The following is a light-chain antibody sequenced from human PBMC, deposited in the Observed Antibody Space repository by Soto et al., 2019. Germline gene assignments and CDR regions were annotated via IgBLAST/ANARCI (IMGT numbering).Light chain of an antibody. Sequence: MVLTQSPGTLSLSPGDRATLSCRASQRVSSRYLAWYQQKPGQAPRLLIYGASDRTTGTPDRFSGSGSGTDFTLTIGRLEPEDFAMYYCQQYTDPPPTFGQGTKVDIK. CDR1: QRVSSRY. V-gene: IGKV3-20*01. CDR2: GAS. CDR3: QQYTDPPPT. J-gene: IGKJ1*01.